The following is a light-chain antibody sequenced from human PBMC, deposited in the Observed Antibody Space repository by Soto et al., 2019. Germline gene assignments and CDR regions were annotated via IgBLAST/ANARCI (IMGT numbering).Light chain of an antibody. J-gene: IGKJ3*01. Sequence: DIQMTQSPSTLSASIGVRVNITCRASQSISSWLAWYQQKPGKAPKVLIYKASNLESGVPSRFSGSGSETEFTLTISSLQPDDFATYYCQQYDNLPLTFGPGTKVDIK. V-gene: IGKV1-5*03. CDR2: KAS. CDR3: QQYDNLPLT. CDR1: QSISSW.